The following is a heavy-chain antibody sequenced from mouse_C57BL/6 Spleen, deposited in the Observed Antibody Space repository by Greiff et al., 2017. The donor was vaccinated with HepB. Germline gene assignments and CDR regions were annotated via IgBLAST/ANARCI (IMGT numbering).Heavy chain of an antibody. Sequence: EVHLVESGEGLVKPGGSLKLSCAASGFTFSSYAMSWVRQTPEKRLEWVAYISSGGDYIYYADTVKGRFTISRDNARNTLYLQMSSLKSEDTAMYYCTREGIYYYGSSYNFDYWGQGTTLTVSS. D-gene: IGHD1-1*01. V-gene: IGHV5-9-1*02. CDR1: GFTFSSYA. CDR2: ISSGGDYI. CDR3: TREGIYYYGSSYNFDY. J-gene: IGHJ2*01.